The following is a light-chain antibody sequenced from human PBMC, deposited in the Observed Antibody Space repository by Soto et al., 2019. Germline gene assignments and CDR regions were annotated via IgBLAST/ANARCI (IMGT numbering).Light chain of an antibody. CDR3: QQDNSDPT. CDR2: KAS. V-gene: IGKV1-5*03. J-gene: IGKJ1*01. CDR1: QSISIW. Sequence: IQMTQSPSTLSASVGDRVTISCRASQSISIWVAWYQQKPGKAPKLLIYKASNIDSDVPSRFSGSGSGTEFTLTINSLHHDDAATYFCQQDNSDPTFGQGTKVEI.